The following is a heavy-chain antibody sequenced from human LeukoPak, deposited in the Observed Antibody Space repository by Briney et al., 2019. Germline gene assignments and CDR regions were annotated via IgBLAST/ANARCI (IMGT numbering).Heavy chain of an antibody. D-gene: IGHD4-11*01. J-gene: IGHJ4*02. Sequence: PGGSLRLSCAASGFTFSDYYMSWIRQAPGKGLEWVSYISSSGSTIYYADSVKGRFTISRDNAKNSLYLQTNSLRAEDTAVYYCARSDYSNYYYFDYWGQGTLVTVSS. CDR3: ARSDYSNYYYFDY. CDR1: GFTFSDYY. CDR2: ISSSGSTI. V-gene: IGHV3-11*01.